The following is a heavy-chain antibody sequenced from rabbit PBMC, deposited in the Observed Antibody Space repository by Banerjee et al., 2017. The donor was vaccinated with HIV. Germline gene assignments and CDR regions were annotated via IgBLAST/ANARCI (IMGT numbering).Heavy chain of an antibody. CDR1: GLTLSSYW. D-gene: IGHD6-1*01. CDR2: ISSAGST. V-gene: IGHV1S7*01. CDR3: VREIETYAYYAGYGYYFNL. Sequence: QSLEESGGDLVKTEGSLKLSCTASGLTLSSYWMRWVRLAPGKGLEWIGHISSAGSTDYASWVNGRFTISSHNAQNTLYLQLNSLTAADTATYFCVREIETYAYYAGYGYYFNLWGPGTLVTVS. J-gene: IGHJ4*01.